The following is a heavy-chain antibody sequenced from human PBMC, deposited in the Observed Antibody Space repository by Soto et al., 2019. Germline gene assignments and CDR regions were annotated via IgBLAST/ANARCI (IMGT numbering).Heavy chain of an antibody. CDR1: GGSISSGAYY. V-gene: IGHV4-31*03. D-gene: IGHD3-10*01. J-gene: IGHJ6*02. CDR3: ATRTDYYYGSGSLGGMDV. Sequence: QVQLQESGPGLVKPSQTLSLTCTVSGGSISSGAYYWSWIRQHPGKGLEWIGDIYYRGSTYYNPSLKSRVTISVDTSKNQFSLKLSSVTAADTAVYYCATRTDYYYGSGSLGGMDVWGQGTTVTVSS. CDR2: IYYRGST.